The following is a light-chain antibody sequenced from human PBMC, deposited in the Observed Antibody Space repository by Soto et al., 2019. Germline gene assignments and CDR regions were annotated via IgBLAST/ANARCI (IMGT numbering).Light chain of an antibody. Sequence: DIVMTQSPDSLAVSLGERATINCKSSQSVLYSSNNQNYLAWYQQKPGQPPTLLIYWASTRESGVPDRFSGSGSGTDFTLTISSLQAEDVAIYYCQQYYSTPPTVDQGTKVESK. CDR2: WAS. CDR3: QQYYSTPPT. J-gene: IGKJ1*01. V-gene: IGKV4-1*01. CDR1: QSVLYSSNNQNY.